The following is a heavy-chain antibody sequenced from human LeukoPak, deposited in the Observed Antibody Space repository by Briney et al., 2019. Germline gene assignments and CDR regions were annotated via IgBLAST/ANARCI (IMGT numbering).Heavy chain of an antibody. V-gene: IGHV3-53*01. Sequence: GGSLRLSCAASGFTVSSNYMSWVRQAPGKGLEWVSVIYSGGSTYYADSVKGRFTIYRDNSKNTLYLQMNSLRAEDTAVYYCARGWRWLQLSGDYYYMDVWGKGTTVTVSS. CDR3: ARGWRWLQLSGDYYYMDV. CDR1: GFTVSSNY. J-gene: IGHJ6*03. CDR2: IYSGGST. D-gene: IGHD5-24*01.